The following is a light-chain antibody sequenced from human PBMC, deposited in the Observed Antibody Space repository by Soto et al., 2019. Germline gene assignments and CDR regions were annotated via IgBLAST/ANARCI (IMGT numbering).Light chain of an antibody. CDR1: QTISSY. J-gene: IGKJ5*01. CDR2: AAS. Sequence: DIQMTQSPSSMSASVGDGVTIACRASQTISSYLNWYQQKPGKAPQLLIYAASTLQSGVPSRFSGSGSGTDFTLTISNLQPEDFATYYCQQSYTSPRSITFGQGTRLDI. V-gene: IGKV1-39*01. CDR3: QQSYTSPRSIT.